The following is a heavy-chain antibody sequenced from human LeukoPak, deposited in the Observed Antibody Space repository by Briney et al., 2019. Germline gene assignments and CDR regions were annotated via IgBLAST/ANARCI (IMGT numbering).Heavy chain of an antibody. V-gene: IGHV3-33*01. CDR2: VRYYGSNK. J-gene: IGHJ4*02. CDR3: ARDFSAMAETILDY. CDR1: GVTFSSYG. Sequence: GRSLTLSCAASGVTFSSYGMHWVRQAPGKGLEWVAVVRYYGSNKYYADSVKGRFTISRDNSKNTLYLQMNSLRAEDTAAYYCARDFSAMAETILDYWGQGTLVTVSS. D-gene: IGHD5-18*01.